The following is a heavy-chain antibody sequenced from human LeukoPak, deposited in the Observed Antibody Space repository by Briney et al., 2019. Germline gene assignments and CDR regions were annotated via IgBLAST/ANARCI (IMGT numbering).Heavy chain of an antibody. J-gene: IGHJ4*02. CDR2: ISIAGDT. D-gene: IGHD1-14*01. V-gene: IGHV3-13*01. CDR3: ARGRHFRGPTGTFFDY. CDR1: GFTISGYD. Sequence: GGSLRLSCAASGFTISGYDMHWVRQPIGKGLEWVSGISIAGDTNHPGSVKGRFTISREEAKNSLYLQLNSLRDEDTAIYYCARGRHFRGPTGTFFDYWGQGILVTVSS.